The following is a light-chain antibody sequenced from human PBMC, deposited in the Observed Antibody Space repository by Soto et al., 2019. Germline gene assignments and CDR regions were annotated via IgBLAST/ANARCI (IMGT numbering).Light chain of an antibody. V-gene: IGKV3-20*01. J-gene: IGKJ1*01. CDR3: QQYGSSRQT. CDR2: GAS. CDR1: QSVTSNY. Sequence: EIVLTQSPGTLSLSPGEGATLSCGASQSVTSNYLAWYQQKPGQAPRLLIYGASSRATGIPDRFTGSGSGTDFTLTISRLEPEDFAVYYCQQYGSSRQTFGQGTKVDIK.